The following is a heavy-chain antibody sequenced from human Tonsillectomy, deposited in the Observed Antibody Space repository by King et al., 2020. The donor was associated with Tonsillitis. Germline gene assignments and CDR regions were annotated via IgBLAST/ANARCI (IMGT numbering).Heavy chain of an antibody. CDR3: ARNWGEHGMDV. CDR2: IHHSEPT. D-gene: IGHD3-10*01. V-gene: IGHV4-38-2*02. CDR1: GYSISSGYY. Sequence: VQLQESGPGLVKPSETLSLTCSVSGYSISSGYYWGWIRQSPEKGLEWIASIHHSEPTYHNPSLKSRVTISIDTSRNQIYLKLRSVTAADAAVYWCARNWGEHGMDVWGQGTTVIVSS. J-gene: IGHJ6*02.